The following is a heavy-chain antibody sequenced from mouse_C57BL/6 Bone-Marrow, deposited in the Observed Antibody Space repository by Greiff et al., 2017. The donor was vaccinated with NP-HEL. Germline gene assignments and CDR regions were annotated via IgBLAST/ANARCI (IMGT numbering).Heavy chain of an antibody. V-gene: IGHV14-4*01. J-gene: IGHJ4*01. CDR1: GFNIKDDY. CDR3: TTGYDLYYYAMDY. D-gene: IGHD2-3*01. CDR2: IDPENGDT. Sequence: EVQRVESGAELVRPGASVKLSCTASGFNIKDDYMHWVKQRPEQGLEWIGWIDPENGDTEYASKFQGKATITADTSSNTAYLQLSSLTSEDTAVYYCTTGYDLYYYAMDYWGQGTSVTVSS.